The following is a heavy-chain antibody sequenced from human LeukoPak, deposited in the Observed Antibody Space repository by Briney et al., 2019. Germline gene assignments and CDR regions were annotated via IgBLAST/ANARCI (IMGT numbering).Heavy chain of an antibody. J-gene: IGHJ4*02. CDR3: ARLSIAAAVYYFDY. V-gene: IGHV4-59*08. D-gene: IGHD6-13*01. Sequence: SETLSLTCTVSGGSISSYYWSWIRQPPGKGLEWIGYIYYSGSTNYNPSLKSRVTISVDTSKNQFSLKLSSVTAADTAVYYCARLSIAAAVYYFDYWGQGTLVTVSS. CDR2: IYYSGST. CDR1: GGSISSYY.